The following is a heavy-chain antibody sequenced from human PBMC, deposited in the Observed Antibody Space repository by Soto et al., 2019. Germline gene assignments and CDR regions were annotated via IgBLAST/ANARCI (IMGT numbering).Heavy chain of an antibody. V-gene: IGHV3-21*01. D-gene: IGHD6-25*01. CDR2: ISSNSAYI. J-gene: IGHJ5*02. CDR1: GFTLSMYS. CDR3: TRDASRESSARGWFDP. Sequence: LRLSCEVSGFTLSMYSMTWVRQAPGKGLEWVSTISSNSAYIYYTDALRGRFTISRDNAKNSLHLQMNSLRAEDTAVYYCTRDASRESSARGWFDPWGPGTLVTVSS.